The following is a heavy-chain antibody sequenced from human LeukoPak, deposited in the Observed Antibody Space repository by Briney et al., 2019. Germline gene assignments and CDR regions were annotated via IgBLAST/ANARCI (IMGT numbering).Heavy chain of an antibody. Sequence: GGSLRLSCAASGFTFSNAWMSWVRQAPGKGLEWVGRIKSKTDGGTTDYAAPVKGRFTISRDDSKNTLYLQMDSLQTEDTAVYYCTTFSDCTSSICYTNYWGQGTLVTASS. CDR3: TTFSDCTSSICYTNY. CDR1: GFTFSNAW. J-gene: IGHJ4*02. V-gene: IGHV3-15*01. CDR2: IKSKTDGGTT. D-gene: IGHD2-2*02.